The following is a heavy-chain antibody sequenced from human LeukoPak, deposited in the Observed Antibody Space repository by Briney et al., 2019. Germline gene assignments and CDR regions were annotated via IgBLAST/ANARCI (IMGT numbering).Heavy chain of an antibody. D-gene: IGHD3-16*01. J-gene: IGHJ4*02. CDR3: ARWGDDEGFDY. CDR1: GGSFSGYY. Sequence: SETLSLTCAVYGGSFSGYYWSWIRQPPGKGLEWIGEINHSGGTNYNPSLKSRVTISVDTSKNQFSLKLSSVTAADTAVYYCARWGDDEGFDYWGQGTLVTVSS. V-gene: IGHV4-34*01. CDR2: INHSGGT.